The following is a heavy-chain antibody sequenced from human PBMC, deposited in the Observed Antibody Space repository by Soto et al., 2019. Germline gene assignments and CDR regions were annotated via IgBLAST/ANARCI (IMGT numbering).Heavy chain of an antibody. Sequence: SETLSLTCTVSGYSISSGYYWGWIRQPPGKGLEWIGSIYHSGSTYYNPSLKSRVTISVDTSKNQFSLKLSSVTAADTAVYYCARDLSIAVAGTDYWGQGTLVTVSS. D-gene: IGHD6-19*01. J-gene: IGHJ4*02. V-gene: IGHV4-38-2*02. CDR2: IYHSGST. CDR1: GYSISSGYY. CDR3: ARDLSIAVAGTDY.